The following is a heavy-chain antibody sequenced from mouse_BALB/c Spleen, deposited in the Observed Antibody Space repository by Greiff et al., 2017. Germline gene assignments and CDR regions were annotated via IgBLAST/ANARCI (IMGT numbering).Heavy chain of an antibody. D-gene: IGHD1-1*01. Sequence: QVQLKESGPGLVAPSQSLSITCTVSGFSLTSYGVHWVRQPPGKGLEWLGVIWAGGSTNYNSALMSRLSISKDNSKSQVFLKMNSLQTDDTAMYYCAIHLYYYGSRYWYFDVWGAGTTVTVSS. V-gene: IGHV2-9*02. CDR3: AIHLYYYGSRYWYFDV. CDR2: IWAGGST. J-gene: IGHJ1*01. CDR1: GFSLTSYG.